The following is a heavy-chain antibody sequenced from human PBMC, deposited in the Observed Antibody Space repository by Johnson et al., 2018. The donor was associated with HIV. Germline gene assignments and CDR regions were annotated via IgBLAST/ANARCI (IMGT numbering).Heavy chain of an antibody. CDR3: AKDEGYDSSGYDAFDI. CDR2: ISGSDGAI. Sequence: VQLVESGGGLVQPGGSLRLSCAASGFIFNDYVMNWVRQAPGKGLEWVSYISGSDGAIWYADSVKGRFTISRDNSKNTLYLQMNSLRAEDTAVYYCAKDEGYDSSGYDAFDIWGQGTMVTVSS. D-gene: IGHD3-22*01. J-gene: IGHJ3*02. V-gene: IGHV3-23*04. CDR1: GFIFNDYV.